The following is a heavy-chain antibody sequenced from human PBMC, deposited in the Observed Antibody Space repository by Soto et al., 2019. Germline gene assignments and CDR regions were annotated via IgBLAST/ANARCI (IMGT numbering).Heavy chain of an antibody. CDR3: ARGQTGVGDAFFDY. CDR1: GGSISSGGYY. D-gene: IGHD7-27*01. V-gene: IGHV4-31*03. Sequence: QVQLQESGPGLVKPSQTLSLTCTVSGGSISSGGYYWSWIRQHPGKGLEWIGYIYYSGSTYYNPSLKSRVTISVDTSKNQFSRKLSSVTAADTAVYYCARGQTGVGDAFFDYWGQGTLVTVSS. CDR2: IYYSGST. J-gene: IGHJ4*02.